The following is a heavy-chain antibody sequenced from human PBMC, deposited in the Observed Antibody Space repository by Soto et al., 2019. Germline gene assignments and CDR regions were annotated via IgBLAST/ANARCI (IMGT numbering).Heavy chain of an antibody. CDR2: IYYSGST. V-gene: IGHV4-39*01. D-gene: IGHD6-13*01. J-gene: IGHJ5*02. CDR3: ARPRRQKLVLGWFDP. Sequence: PSETLSLTCTVSGGSISSSSYYWGWIRQPPGKGLEWIGSIYYSGSTYYNPSLKSRVTISVDTSKNQFSLKLSSVTAADTAVYYCARPRRQKLVLGWFDPWGQGTLVSLAS. CDR1: GGSISSSSYY.